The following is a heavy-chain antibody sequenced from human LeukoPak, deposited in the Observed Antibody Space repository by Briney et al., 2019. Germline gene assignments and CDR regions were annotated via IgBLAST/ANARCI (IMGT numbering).Heavy chain of an antibody. D-gene: IGHD3-10*01. CDR2: INPNSGGT. V-gene: IGHV1-2*02. J-gene: IGHJ6*01. CDR1: GYTFTGYY. CDR3: RLAREYGMDV. Sequence: ASVTVSCTASGYTFTGYYMHWVRQAPGQGLEWMGWINPNSGGTNYAQKFQSRVTMTRDTSISTSYMELSRLRSDDTAVYYCRLAREYGMDVWGQGTTVTVSS.